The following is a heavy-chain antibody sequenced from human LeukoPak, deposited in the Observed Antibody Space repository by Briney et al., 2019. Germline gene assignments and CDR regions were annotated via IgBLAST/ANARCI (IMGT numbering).Heavy chain of an antibody. CDR3: AREIAAAGPWFDP. J-gene: IGHJ5*02. CDR2: INPSGGST. Sequence: ASVKVSCKASGYTFTSYYMHWVRQAPGQGLEWMGIINPSGGSTSYAQKFQGRVTMTRDTSTSTAYMELSSLRSEDTAVYYCAREIAAAGPWFDPWGQGTLVTVSS. V-gene: IGHV1-46*01. CDR1: GYTFTSYY. D-gene: IGHD6-13*01.